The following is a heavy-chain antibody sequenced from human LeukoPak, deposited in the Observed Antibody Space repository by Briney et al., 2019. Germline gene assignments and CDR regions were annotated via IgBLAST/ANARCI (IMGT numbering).Heavy chain of an antibody. D-gene: IGHD3-22*01. CDR3: ARVRDRSSYFYDLDY. Sequence: SETLSLTCTVSGGSIGSYYWSWVRQPPGKGLEWIGCIHYSGSTNYNPSLKSRVTISVDTSKNQFSLKLSSVTAADTAVYYCARVRDRSSYFYDLDYWGQGTLVTVSS. J-gene: IGHJ4*02. CDR1: GGSIGSYY. CDR2: IHYSGST. V-gene: IGHV4-59*01.